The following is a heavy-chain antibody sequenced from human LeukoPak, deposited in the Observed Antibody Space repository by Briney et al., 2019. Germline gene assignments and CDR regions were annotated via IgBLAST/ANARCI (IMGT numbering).Heavy chain of an antibody. CDR2: ISAYNGNT. CDR3: ARDGYSYGERWFDP. J-gene: IGHJ5*02. Sequence: ASVKVSCKASGYTFTSYAMHWVRQAPGQGPEWMGWISAYNGNTNYAQKLQGRVTMTTDTSTSTAYMELRSLRSDDTAVYYCARDGYSYGERWFDPWGQGTLVTVSS. V-gene: IGHV1-18*01. CDR1: GYTFTSYA. D-gene: IGHD5-18*01.